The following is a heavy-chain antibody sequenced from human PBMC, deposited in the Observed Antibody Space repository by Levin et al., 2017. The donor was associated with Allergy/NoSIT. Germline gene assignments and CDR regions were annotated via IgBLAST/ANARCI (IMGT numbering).Heavy chain of an antibody. CDR3: AKDYVYSSGWYEKLPIFGMDV. Sequence: GGSLRLSCAASGFTFSSYAMSWVRQAPGKGLEWVSAISGSGGSTYYADSVKGRFTISRDNSKNTLYLQMNSLRAEDTAVYYCAKDYVYSSGWYEKLPIFGMDVWGQGTTVTVSS. CDR1: GFTFSSYA. J-gene: IGHJ6*02. D-gene: IGHD6-19*01. V-gene: IGHV3-23*01. CDR2: ISGSGGST.